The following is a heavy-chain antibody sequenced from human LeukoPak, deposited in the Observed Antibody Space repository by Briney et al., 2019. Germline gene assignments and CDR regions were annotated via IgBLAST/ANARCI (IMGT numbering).Heavy chain of an antibody. CDR3: ARDRGDPTIY. CDR2: INQDRSEK. Sequence: GGSLRLSCAASGFTFSSYWMSWVRQAPGKGLEWVANINQDRSEKYYVDSVKGRFTISRDNAKNSLYLQMSSLRAEATAVYYFARDRGDPTIYWGQGTLVTVSS. D-gene: IGHD2-21*01. CDR1: GFTFSSYW. V-gene: IGHV3-7*01. J-gene: IGHJ4*02.